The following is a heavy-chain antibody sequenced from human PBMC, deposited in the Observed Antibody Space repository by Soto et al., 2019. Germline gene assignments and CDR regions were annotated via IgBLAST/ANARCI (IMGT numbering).Heavy chain of an antibody. D-gene: IGHD6-13*01. CDR2: ISSSNAYT. V-gene: IGHV3-11*06. J-gene: IGHJ6*02. CDR3: ARGRGSSWYRDGLDI. CDR1: EFSFSDYY. Sequence: QVQLVESGGGLVKPGGSLRLSCAGSEFSFSDYYMSWVRQAPGKGLEWVSYISSSNAYTNYADSVKGRFTVSRENARNLFYLQMNSLRAEDTAVYYCARGRGSSWYRDGLDIWGQGTTVTVSS.